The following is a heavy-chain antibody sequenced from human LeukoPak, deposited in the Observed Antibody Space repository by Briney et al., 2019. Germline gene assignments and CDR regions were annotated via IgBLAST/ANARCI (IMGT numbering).Heavy chain of an antibody. J-gene: IGHJ4*02. CDR1: GFTFSSYW. Sequence: GGSLRLSCAASGFTFSSYWMHWVRQAPGKGLVWVSRINSDGSSTNYADSVKGRFTISRDNAKNTLYLQMNSLRAEDTAVYYCARGRRYCSGGSCYFDYWGQGTLVTVSS. CDR3: ARGRRYCSGGSCYFDY. D-gene: IGHD2-15*01. CDR2: INSDGSST. V-gene: IGHV3-74*01.